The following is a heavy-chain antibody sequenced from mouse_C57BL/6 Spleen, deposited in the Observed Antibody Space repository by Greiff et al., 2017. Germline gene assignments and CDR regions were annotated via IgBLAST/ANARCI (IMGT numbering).Heavy chain of an antibody. J-gene: IGHJ4*01. CDR3: ARRTVVADYYAMDY. CDR2: INPYNGGT. D-gene: IGHD1-1*01. Sequence: EVKLQESGPVLVKPGASVKMSCKASGYTFTDYYMNWVKQSHGKSLEWIGVINPYNGGTSYNQKFKGKATLTVDKSSSTAYMELNSLTSEDSAVYYCARRTVVADYYAMDYWGQGTSVTVSS. V-gene: IGHV1-19*01. CDR1: GYTFTDYY.